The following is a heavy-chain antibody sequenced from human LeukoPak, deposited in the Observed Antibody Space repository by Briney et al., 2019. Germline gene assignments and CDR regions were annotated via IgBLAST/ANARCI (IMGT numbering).Heavy chain of an antibody. CDR3: ARYYDYVWGSYRPFDY. V-gene: IGHV4-39*01. CDR2: IYYSGST. J-gene: IGHJ4*02. CDR1: GGSISSSSYY. Sequence: SETLSLTCTVSGGSISSSSYYWGWIRQPPGKGLEWIGRIYYSGSTYYNPSLKSRVTISVDTSKNQFSLKLSSVTAADTAVYYCARYYDYVWGSYRPFDYWGQGTLVTVSS. D-gene: IGHD3-16*02.